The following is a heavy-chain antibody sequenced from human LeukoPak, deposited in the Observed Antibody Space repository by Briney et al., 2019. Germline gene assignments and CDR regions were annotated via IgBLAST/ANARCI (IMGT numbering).Heavy chain of an antibody. CDR1: GGSISSSSYY. D-gene: IGHD3-3*01. J-gene: IGHJ4*02. V-gene: IGHV4-39*07. CDR3: ARAPLGYDFWSGSSGYYFDY. CDR2: IYYSGST. Sequence: SETLSLTCTVSGGSISSSSYYWGWIRQPPGKGLEWIGSIYYSGSTNYNPSLKSRVTISVDTSKNQFSLKLSSVTAADTAVYYCARAPLGYDFWSGSSGYYFDYWGQGTLVTVSS.